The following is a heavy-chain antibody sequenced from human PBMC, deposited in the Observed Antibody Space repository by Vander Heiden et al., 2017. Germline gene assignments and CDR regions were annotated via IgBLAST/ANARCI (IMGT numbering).Heavy chain of an antibody. J-gene: IGHJ3*01. CDR3: AKDLTTMTPYDAFDF. V-gene: IGHV3-43*01. CDR1: GFMFGDYI. D-gene: IGHD4-17*01. Sequence: VQLVESGGVVVQPGGSLRLSCAASGFMFGDYIMHWVRQVPGKGLEVVSLITWDGSSTYRADSVKGRFTISRDKGKKALYLQMNNLRTEDTALYYCAKDLTTMTPYDAFDFWGQGTMVTVSS. CDR2: ITWDGSST.